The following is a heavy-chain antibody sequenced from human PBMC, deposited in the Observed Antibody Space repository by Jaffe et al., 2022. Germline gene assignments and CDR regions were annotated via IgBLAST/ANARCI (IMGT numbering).Heavy chain of an antibody. CDR2: IYHSGST. V-gene: IGHV4-30-2*01. J-gene: IGHJ4*02. CDR3: ARGGGIVGSSGWYGGLFDY. CDR1: GGSISSGGYS. D-gene: IGHD6-19*01. Sequence: QLQLQESGSGLVKPSQTLSLTCAVSGGSISSGGYSWSWIRQPPGKGLEWIGYIYHSGSTYYNPSLKSRVTISVDRSKNQFSLKLSSVTAADTAVYYCARGGGIVGSSGWYGGLFDYWGQGTLVTVSS.